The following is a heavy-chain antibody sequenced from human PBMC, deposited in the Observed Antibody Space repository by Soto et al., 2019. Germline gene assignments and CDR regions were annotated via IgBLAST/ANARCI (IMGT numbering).Heavy chain of an antibody. V-gene: IGHV4-39*07. CDR1: GGSLRSTSYY. D-gene: IGHD2-15*01. J-gene: IGHJ5*02. CDR2: IYHSGST. Sequence: PAETLSLTCTVSGGSLRSTSYYWGWIRQPPGKGLEWIGEIYHSGSTNYNPSLKSRVTISVDKSKNQFSLKLSSVTAADTAVYYCARALVVAEHTAVFFLDPWGQGTLVTVSS. CDR3: ARALVVAEHTAVFFLDP.